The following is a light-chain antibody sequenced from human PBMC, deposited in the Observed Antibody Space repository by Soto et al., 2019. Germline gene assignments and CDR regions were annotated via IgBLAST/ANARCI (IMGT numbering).Light chain of an antibody. CDR1: QNIRSR. V-gene: IGKV1-5*01. J-gene: IGKJ1*01. CDR2: AAS. CDR3: QQYYSYPPT. Sequence: DIQMTQSPSTLSASVSDIVTITFRASQNIRSRLAWYQQKPGKAPKLLIYAASTLQSGVPSRFSGSGSGTDFTLTISCLQSEDFATYYCQQYYSYPPTFGQGTKVDIK.